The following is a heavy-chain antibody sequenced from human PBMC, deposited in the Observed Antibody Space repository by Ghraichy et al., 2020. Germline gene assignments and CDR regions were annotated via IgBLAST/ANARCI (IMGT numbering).Heavy chain of an antibody. Sequence: GGSLRLSCAASGFTFSSYSMNWVRQAPGKGLEWVSSISSSSNYIYYADSVKGRFTISRDNAKKSLFLQMNSLRAEDTAVYYCARDDYSYSSDYWGQGTLVTVSS. V-gene: IGHV3-21*01. J-gene: IGHJ4*02. CDR1: GFTFSSYS. CDR3: ARDDYSYSSDY. CDR2: ISSSSNYI. D-gene: IGHD3-22*01.